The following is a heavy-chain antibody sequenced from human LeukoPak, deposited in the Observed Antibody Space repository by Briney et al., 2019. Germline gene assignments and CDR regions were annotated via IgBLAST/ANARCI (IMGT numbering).Heavy chain of an antibody. J-gene: IGHJ4*02. Sequence: GGSLRLSCAASGFTFSSYWMTWVRQAPGKGLEWVANIKEDGSRKFYGDSVKGRFTVPRDTSENTMYLQMNTLRVDDTAVYYCARDGGSGIDYWGQGTLVTVSS. CDR3: ARDGGSGIDY. V-gene: IGHV3-7*01. CDR2: IKEDGSRK. CDR1: GFTFSSYW. D-gene: IGHD3-10*01.